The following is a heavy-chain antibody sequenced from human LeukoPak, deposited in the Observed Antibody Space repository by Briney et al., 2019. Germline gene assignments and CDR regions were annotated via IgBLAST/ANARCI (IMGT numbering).Heavy chain of an antibody. J-gene: IGHJ4*02. CDR2: IIPILGIA. CDR1: GGTFSSFA. Sequence: SVKVSCKASGGTFSSFAISWVRQAPGQRLEWMGRIIPILGIANYAQKFQGRVTITADKSTSTAYMELSSLRSEDTAVYYCARVTAAAGTRVDYWGQGTLVTVSS. D-gene: IGHD6-13*01. CDR3: ARVTAAAGTRVDY. V-gene: IGHV1-69*04.